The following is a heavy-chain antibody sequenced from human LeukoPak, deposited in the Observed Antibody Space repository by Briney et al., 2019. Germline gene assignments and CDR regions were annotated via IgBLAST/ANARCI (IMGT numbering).Heavy chain of an antibody. CDR2: INPSNGET. CDR3: ARHYYGSGSYFIDAFDI. Sequence: ASVKVSCKASGYTLSDNYLHWVRQAPGQRLEWMAWINPSNGETKFAPRFQGRVTMTRDTSISTAYMELSRLRSDDTAVYYCARHYYGSGSYFIDAFDIWGQGTMVTVSS. V-gene: IGHV1-2*02. D-gene: IGHD3-10*01. J-gene: IGHJ3*02. CDR1: GYTLSDNY.